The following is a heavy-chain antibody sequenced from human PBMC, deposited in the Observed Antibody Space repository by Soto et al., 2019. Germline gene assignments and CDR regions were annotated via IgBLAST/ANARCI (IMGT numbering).Heavy chain of an antibody. V-gene: IGHV3-23*01. J-gene: IGHJ4*02. D-gene: IGHD6-19*01. CDR1: GFTFSNYA. CDR3: AKSLRLSGIAVAGSDY. CDR2: ISGSGGST. Sequence: EVQLLESGGGLVQPGGSLRLSCAASGFTFSNYAMNWVRQAPGKGLEWVSAISGSGGSTYYADSVKGRFTISRDNSKNTLYLQVNSLRAKDTAVYYCAKSLRLSGIAVAGSDYWGQGTLVTVSS.